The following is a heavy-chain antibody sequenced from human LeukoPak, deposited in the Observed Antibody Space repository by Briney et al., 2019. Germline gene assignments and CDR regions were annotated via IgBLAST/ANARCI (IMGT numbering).Heavy chain of an antibody. V-gene: IGHV3-23*01. CDR3: AREGYSSGWFRL. J-gene: IGHJ4*02. Sequence: GGSLRLSCAASGFTFSSYTMSWVRQAPGKGLEWVSTITTSDGNTYYADSVKGRFTVSRDNSKNTLFLQMNSLRAEDTAVYFCAREGYSSGWFRLWGQGTLVTVSS. D-gene: IGHD6-19*01. CDR1: GFTFSSYT. CDR2: ITTSDGNT.